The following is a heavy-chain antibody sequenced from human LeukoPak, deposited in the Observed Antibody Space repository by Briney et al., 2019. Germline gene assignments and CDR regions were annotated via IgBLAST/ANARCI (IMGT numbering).Heavy chain of an antibody. V-gene: IGHV3-48*01. CDR2: ISSSSTI. D-gene: IGHD6-13*01. CDR3: ASEQHPDY. Sequence: GGSLRLSCAASGFTFSSYSMNWVRQAPGKGLEWVSYISSSSTIYYADSVKGRFTISRDNAKNSLYLQMNSLRAVDTAVYYCASEQHPDYWGQGTLVTVSS. CDR1: GFTFSSYS. J-gene: IGHJ4*02.